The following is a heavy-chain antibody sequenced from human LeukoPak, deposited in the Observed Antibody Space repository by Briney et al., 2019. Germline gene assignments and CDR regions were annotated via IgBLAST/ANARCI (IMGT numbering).Heavy chain of an antibody. CDR1: GFTFSSYW. Sequence: GGSLRLSCAASGFTFSSYWMSWVRQAPGKGLEWVSAISGSGGSTYYADSVKGRFTISRDNSKNTLYLQMNSLRAEDTAVYYCAKDSSSWQRTFDYWGQGTLVTVSS. D-gene: IGHD6-13*01. V-gene: IGHV3-23*01. CDR3: AKDSSSWQRTFDY. CDR2: ISGSGGST. J-gene: IGHJ4*02.